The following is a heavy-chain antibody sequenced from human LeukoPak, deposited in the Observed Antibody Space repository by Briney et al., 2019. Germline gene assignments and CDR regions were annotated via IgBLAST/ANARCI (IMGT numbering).Heavy chain of an antibody. CDR1: GFTFSNAW. D-gene: IGHD3-3*01. V-gene: IGHV3-15*01. CDR2: LKSKTDGGTT. Sequence: GGSLRLSCAASGFTFSNAWMSWVRQAPGKGLEWVGCLKSKTDGGTTDYAAPVKGRFTISRDDSKNTLYLQMNSLKTEDTAVYYCTTAYYDFWTGYYYYYMDVWGKGTTVTVSS. CDR3: TTAYYDFWTGYYYYYMDV. J-gene: IGHJ6*03.